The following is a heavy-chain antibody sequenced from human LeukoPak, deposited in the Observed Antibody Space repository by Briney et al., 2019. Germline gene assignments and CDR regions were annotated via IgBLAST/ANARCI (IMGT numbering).Heavy chain of an antibody. V-gene: IGHV3-33*01. CDR1: GFAFSSYG. J-gene: IGHJ5*02. CDR2: MWYDGSNK. Sequence: PGGSLRLSCAASGFAFSSYGMHWVRQAPGKGLEWVAVMWYDGSNKYYADSVKGRFTISRDNSKNTLYLQMNSLRAEDTAVYYCARDPDSSGYYSTGGWFDPSGQGTLVTVSS. D-gene: IGHD3-22*01. CDR3: ARDPDSSGYYSTGGWFDP.